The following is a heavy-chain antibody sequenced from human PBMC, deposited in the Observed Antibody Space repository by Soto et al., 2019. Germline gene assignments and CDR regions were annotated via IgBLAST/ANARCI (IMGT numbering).Heavy chain of an antibody. V-gene: IGHV3-64D*06. CDR1: GFTFSVYK. Sequence: PGGSLRLCCSTPGFTFSVYKMHWVRQAPGKGLEYVSGISNQGDTTYYADSVKGRFTISRDNSKNTLYFQMSSLRPEDTAVYYYAAAKLLPFEYWGQGTQVTVSS. J-gene: IGHJ4*02. D-gene: IGHD2-15*01. CDR3: AAAKLLPFEY. CDR2: ISNQGDTT.